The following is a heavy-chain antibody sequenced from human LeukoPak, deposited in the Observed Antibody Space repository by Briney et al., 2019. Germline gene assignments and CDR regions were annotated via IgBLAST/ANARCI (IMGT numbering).Heavy chain of an antibody. V-gene: IGHV4-34*01. Sequence: SEPLSLPCAVYGGSFRGYHWRGTRQPPGKGLEWIGEFNHSGSTNYNPSLKSRVIISVDTSKNQFSLKLSSVTAADTAVYYCVRVGDYGGNLLSRKLDYWGQGTLVTVSS. J-gene: IGHJ4*02. D-gene: IGHD4-17*01. CDR2: FNHSGST. CDR3: VRVGDYGGNLLSRKLDY. CDR1: GGSFRGYH.